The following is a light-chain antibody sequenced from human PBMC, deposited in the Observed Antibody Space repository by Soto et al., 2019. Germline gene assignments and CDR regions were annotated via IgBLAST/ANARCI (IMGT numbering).Light chain of an antibody. CDR1: QSVSSNY. Sequence: GGKAILAWSYSQSVSSNYLAWYQQKPGQTPKVLIYRASTRATGIPDRFSGSGSGTDFTLTISRLEAEDFAVYYCQQYGSSPLTCGGGTKVDI. J-gene: IGKJ4*01. CDR3: QQYGSSPLT. V-gene: IGKV3-20*01. CDR2: RAS.